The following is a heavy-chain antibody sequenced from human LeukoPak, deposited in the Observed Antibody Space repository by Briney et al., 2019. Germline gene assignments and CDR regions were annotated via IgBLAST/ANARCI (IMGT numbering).Heavy chain of an antibody. J-gene: IGHJ4*02. CDR3: ARAPGRDGYNLDY. CDR1: GYTFTSYD. V-gene: IGHV1-8*01. CDR2: MNPNSGNT. D-gene: IGHD5-24*01. Sequence: ASVKVSCKASGYTFTSYDINWVRQATGQGLEWMGWMNPNSGNTGYAQKLQGRVTMTRNTSISTAYMELSSLRSEDTAVYYCARAPGRDGYNLDYWGQGTLVTVSS.